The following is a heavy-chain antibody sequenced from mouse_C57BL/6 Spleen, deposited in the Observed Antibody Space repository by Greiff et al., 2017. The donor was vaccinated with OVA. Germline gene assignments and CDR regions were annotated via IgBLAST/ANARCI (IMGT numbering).Heavy chain of an antibody. D-gene: IGHD2-4*01. CDR2: INYDGSST. CDR3: ARVGYDYGGYFDY. V-gene: IGHV5-16*01. CDR1: GFTFSDYY. J-gene: IGHJ2*01. Sequence: EVQVVESEGGLVQPGSSMKLSCTASGFTFSDYYMAWVRQVPEKGLEWVANINYDGSSTYYLDSLKSRFIISRDNAKNILYLQMSSLKSEDTATYYCARVGYDYGGYFDYWGQGTTLTVSS.